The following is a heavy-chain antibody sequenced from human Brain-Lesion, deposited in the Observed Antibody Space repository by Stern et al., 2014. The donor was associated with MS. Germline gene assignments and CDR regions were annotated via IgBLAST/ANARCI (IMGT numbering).Heavy chain of an antibody. CDR1: GGSINTNNYY. J-gene: IGHJ4*02. CDR3: ARTGDDFGDYSLSY. D-gene: IGHD4-17*01. Sequence: QLVESGPGLVKPSETLSLTCTVSGGSINTNNYYWGWIRQPPGKGLEWLGNIYSSGSTFYSPSLKSRVTMSEDTSKNQFSPKLGSVTAADTAVYYCARTGDDFGDYSLSYWGQGTLVTVSS. CDR2: IYSSGST. V-gene: IGHV4-39*01.